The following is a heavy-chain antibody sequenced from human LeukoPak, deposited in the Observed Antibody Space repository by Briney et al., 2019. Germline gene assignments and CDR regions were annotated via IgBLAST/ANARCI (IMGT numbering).Heavy chain of an antibody. Sequence: KPGGSLRLSCEAPGSSFTNTWMSWVRQAPGKGLEWVGRVKSKADDGTTDYAAPVQGRFTISRDDSKNTLSLQMNSLKTEDTAVYYCATEGGSGSYYGDDAFDMWGQGTMVTVSS. V-gene: IGHV3-15*01. CDR1: GSSFTNTW. J-gene: IGHJ3*02. CDR2: VKSKADDGTT. D-gene: IGHD3-10*01. CDR3: ATEGGSGSYYGDDAFDM.